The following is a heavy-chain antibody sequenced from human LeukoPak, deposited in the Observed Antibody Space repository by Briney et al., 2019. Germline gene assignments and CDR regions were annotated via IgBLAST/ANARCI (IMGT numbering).Heavy chain of an antibody. CDR1: GGSISSGGYS. J-gene: IGHJ4*02. Sequence: PSETLSLTCAVSGGSISSGGYSWSWIRQPPGKGLEWIGYIYHSGSTYYNPSLKSRVTISVDRSKNQCSLKLSSVAAADTAVYYCARDPHCSGSSWGQGTLVTAAS. D-gene: IGHD3-10*02. V-gene: IGHV4-30-2*01. CDR2: IYHSGST. CDR3: ARDPHCSGSS.